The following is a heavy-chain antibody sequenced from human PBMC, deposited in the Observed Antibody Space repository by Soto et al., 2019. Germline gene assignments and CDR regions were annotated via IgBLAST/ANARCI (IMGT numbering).Heavy chain of an antibody. D-gene: IGHD5-18*01. CDR2: IYTSGST. CDR3: ARGGIQLPYAFDY. J-gene: IGHJ4*02. Sequence: PSETLSLTCTVSGTSFSNYYWSWIRQPPGKGLEHIGRIYTSGSTSYNPSLKSRVTMSMDTSQTQIYLNLTSVTAADTAVYYCARGGIQLPYAFDYWGQGIQVTVSS. CDR1: GTSFSNYY. V-gene: IGHV4-4*07.